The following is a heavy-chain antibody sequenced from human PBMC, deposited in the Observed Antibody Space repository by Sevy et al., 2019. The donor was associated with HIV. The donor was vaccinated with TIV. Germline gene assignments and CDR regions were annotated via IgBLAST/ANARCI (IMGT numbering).Heavy chain of an antibody. CDR3: ARTDMYYYHYYMDV. J-gene: IGHJ6*03. V-gene: IGHV1-18*04. Sequence: ASVKVSCKASGYTFTSYGISWVRQAPGQGLEWMGWISAYNGNTNYAQKLQGRVTMTTDTSTSTAYMELRSLRSDDTAVYYCARTDMYYYHYYMDVWGKGTTVTVSS. CDR2: ISAYNGNT. CDR1: GYTFTSYG.